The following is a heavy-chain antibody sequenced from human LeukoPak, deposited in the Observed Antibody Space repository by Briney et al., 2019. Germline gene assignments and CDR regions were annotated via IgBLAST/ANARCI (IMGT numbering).Heavy chain of an antibody. V-gene: IGHV3-21*01. D-gene: IGHD5-24*01. Sequence: GGSLRLSCAASGFTLSSYSMNWVRQAPGKGLEWVSSISSSSSYIYYADSVKGRFTISRDNAKNSLYLQMNSLRAEDTAMYYCARGGDGYNSDRDYWGQGTLVTVSS. CDR2: ISSSSSYI. J-gene: IGHJ4*02. CDR3: ARGGDGYNSDRDY. CDR1: GFTLSSYS.